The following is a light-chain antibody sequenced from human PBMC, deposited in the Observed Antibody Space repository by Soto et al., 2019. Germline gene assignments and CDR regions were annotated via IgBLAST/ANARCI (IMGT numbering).Light chain of an antibody. Sequence: EIVLTQSPAALSLSPGGRAALSCRSSQSVSSYLAWYQQKPGQAPRLLTYDASNRATGIPARFSGSGSGTAFTLTISSLEPEDFAVYYCQQRSNFGQGTRLEI. J-gene: IGKJ5*01. V-gene: IGKV3-11*01. CDR2: DAS. CDR1: QSVSSY. CDR3: QQRSN.